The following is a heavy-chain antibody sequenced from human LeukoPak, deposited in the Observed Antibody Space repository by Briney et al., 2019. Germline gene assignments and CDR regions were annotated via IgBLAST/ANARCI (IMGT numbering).Heavy chain of an antibody. D-gene: IGHD3-16*01. Sequence: GGPLRLSCALSGFIISKHGMLWVRQAPGKGREWVAFMWFDGSNKFYAVSVMCRCTISRDNSKNTLSLKMNSMRSEYTSVYYCAKPPIMITFVIQFYYMDVWGKGTTVTVYS. CDR3: AKPPIMITFVIQFYYMDV. J-gene: IGHJ6*03. V-gene: IGHV3-30*02. CDR2: MWFDGSNK. CDR1: GFIISKHG.